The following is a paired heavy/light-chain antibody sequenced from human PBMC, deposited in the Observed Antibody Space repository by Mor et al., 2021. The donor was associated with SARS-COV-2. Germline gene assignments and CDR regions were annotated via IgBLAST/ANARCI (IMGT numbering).Light chain of an antibody. CDR2: RNN. V-gene: IGLV1-47*01. CDR1: SSNIGSNY. Sequence: QSVLTQPPSASGTPGQRVTISCSGSSSNIGSNYVYWYQQLPGTAPKLLIYRNNQRPSGVPDRFSGSKSGTSASLAISGLRSEDEADYYCAAWDDSHWVFGGGTKLTVL. CDR3: AAWDDSHWV. J-gene: IGLJ3*02.
Heavy chain of an antibody. D-gene: IGHD3-3*01. Sequence: EVQLVESGGGLVQPGGSLRLSCAASGFTFSSYWMSWVRQAPGKGLEWVANIKQDGSEKYYVDSVKGRFTISRDNAKNSLYLQMNSLRAEDTAVYYCARDSIITIFGVVTTTPTTHWGQGTLVTVSS. J-gene: IGHJ4*02. CDR1: GFTFSSYW. V-gene: IGHV3-7*01. CDR3: ARDSIITIFGVVTTTPTTH. CDR2: IKQDGSEK.